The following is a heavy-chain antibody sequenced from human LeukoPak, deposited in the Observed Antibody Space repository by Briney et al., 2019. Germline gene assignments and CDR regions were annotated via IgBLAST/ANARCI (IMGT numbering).Heavy chain of an antibody. V-gene: IGHV1-18*01. CDR1: AYTFTSYA. Sequence: ASVKVSCKASAYTFTSYAISWMRQAPGEVLEWRGWISVYHGNTNYAQKHQGRVTMTTDTSTNAAYMELRSLRFDDTVVYYCARDLAGIVGVTAWFDPWGQGTLVTVSS. CDR2: ISVYHGNT. CDR3: ARDLAGIVGVTAWFDP. D-gene: IGHD1-26*01. J-gene: IGHJ5*02.